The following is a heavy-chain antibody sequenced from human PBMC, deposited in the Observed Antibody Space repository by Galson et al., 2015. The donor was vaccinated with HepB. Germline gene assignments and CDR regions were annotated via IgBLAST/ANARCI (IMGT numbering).Heavy chain of an antibody. Sequence: SLRLSCAASGFTFSSYAMHWVRQAPGKGLEWVAVTSYDGSNKYYADSVKGRFTISRDNSKNTLYLQMNSLRAEDTAVYYCARVPAAGEGGGDYYGMDVWGQGTTVTVSS. V-gene: IGHV3-30*04. J-gene: IGHJ6*02. D-gene: IGHD6-13*01. CDR3: ARVPAAGEGGGDYYGMDV. CDR1: GFTFSSYA. CDR2: TSYDGSNK.